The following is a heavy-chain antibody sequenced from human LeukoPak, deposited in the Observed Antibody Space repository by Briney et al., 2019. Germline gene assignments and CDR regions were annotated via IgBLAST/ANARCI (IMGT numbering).Heavy chain of an antibody. CDR1: SGSFSGYY. Sequence: SETPSLTCAVYSGSFSGYYWSWIRQPPGKGLEWIGEINHSGSTNYNPSLKSRVTISVDTSKDQFSLKLSSVTAADTAVYYCARLPPKGYYNYYMDVWGKGTTVTISS. V-gene: IGHV4-34*01. CDR2: INHSGST. J-gene: IGHJ6*03. CDR3: ARLPPKGYYNYYMDV.